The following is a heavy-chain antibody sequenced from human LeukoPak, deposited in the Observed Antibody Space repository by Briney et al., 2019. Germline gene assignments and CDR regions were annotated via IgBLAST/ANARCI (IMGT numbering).Heavy chain of an antibody. V-gene: IGHV3-30*03. J-gene: IGHJ4*02. Sequence: PGGSLRPSCATSGFTFSSYSMNWVRQAPGKGLEWVSFISYDGSNKYYADSVKGRFTISRDNAKNTLYLQMNSLTSEDTAVYFCARAADTSGYYPAYWGQGTLVTVSS. CDR1: GFTFSSYS. D-gene: IGHD3-22*01. CDR2: ISYDGSNK. CDR3: ARAADTSGYYPAY.